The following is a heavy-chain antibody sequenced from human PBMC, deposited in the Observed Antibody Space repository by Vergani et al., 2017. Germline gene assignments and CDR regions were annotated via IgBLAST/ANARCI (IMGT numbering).Heavy chain of an antibody. D-gene: IGHD2-21*02. V-gene: IGHV4-39*07. Sequence: QVQLQESGPGLVKPSETLSLTCTVSGGSISSSSYYWGWIRQPPGKGLEWIGSIYYSGSTYYNPSLKSRVTISVDTSKNQFSLKLSSVTAADTAVYYCAREGAREECGGDCYSHASDYWGQGTLVTVSS. CDR3: AREGAREECGGDCYSHASDY. CDR2: IYYSGST. CDR1: GGSISSSSYY. J-gene: IGHJ4*02.